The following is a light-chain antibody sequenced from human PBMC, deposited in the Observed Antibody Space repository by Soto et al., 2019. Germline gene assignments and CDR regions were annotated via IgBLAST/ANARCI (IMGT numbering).Light chain of an antibody. CDR2: GIS. V-gene: IGKV3-20*01. CDR1: QSVSSN. CDR3: QHYDNTPPSVT. Sequence: EIVLTQSPGTLSLSSGERATLSCRASQSVSSNLAWYQQKPGQAPRLLMYGISRRATGIPDRFSGSGSGTDFTLTISRLEPEDFAVYYCQHYDNTPPSVTFGPGTKVDIK. J-gene: IGKJ3*01.